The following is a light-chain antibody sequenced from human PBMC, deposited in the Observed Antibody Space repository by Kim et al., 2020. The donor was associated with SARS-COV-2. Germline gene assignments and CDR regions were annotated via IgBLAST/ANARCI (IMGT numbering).Light chain of an antibody. CDR3: QQYENWLT. Sequence: SVAPGERATLPCRASQSVSNNLAWYQQKPGQAPRLLIYGASTRATGIPVRFIGSGSGTVFTLTITSLQSEDSAVYYCQQYENWLTFGGGTKVDIK. CDR1: QSVSNN. CDR2: GAS. V-gene: IGKV3-15*01. J-gene: IGKJ4*01.